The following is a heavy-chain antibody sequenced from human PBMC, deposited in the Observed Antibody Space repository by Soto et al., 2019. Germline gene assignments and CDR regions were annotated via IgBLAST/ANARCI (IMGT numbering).Heavy chain of an antibody. Sequence: PSETLSLTCNVSGVSIIDTSYYWGWIRQPPGKGLEWIGTTYFNGNTFYNPSLKSRLTISVDTSKNQISLRLTSVTAADTAVYYCARQGSYWGHGTLVTVSS. CDR1: GVSIIDTSYY. CDR2: TYFNGNT. J-gene: IGHJ4*01. CDR3: ARQGSY. V-gene: IGHV4-39*01.